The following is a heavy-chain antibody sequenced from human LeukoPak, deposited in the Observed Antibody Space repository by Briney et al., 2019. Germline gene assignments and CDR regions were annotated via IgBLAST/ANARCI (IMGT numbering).Heavy chain of an antibody. D-gene: IGHD5-12*01. V-gene: IGHV1-46*01. CDR2: INPSGGST. CDR3: ARDVGLRESDY. CDR1: GYTFTSYY. J-gene: IGHJ4*02. Sequence: GSVKVSCKASGYTFTSYYMHWVRQAPGQGLEWMGIINPSGGSTSYAQKFQGRVTMTRDTPTSTVYMELSSLRSEDTAVYYCARDVGLRESDYWGQGTLVTVSS.